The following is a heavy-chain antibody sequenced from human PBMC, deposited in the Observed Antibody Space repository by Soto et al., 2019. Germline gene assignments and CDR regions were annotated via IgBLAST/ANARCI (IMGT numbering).Heavy chain of an antibody. V-gene: IGHV1-69*01. D-gene: IGHD3-3*01. J-gene: IGHJ5*02. Sequence: QVQLVQSGAEVKKPGSSVKVSCKASGGTFSSYAISWVRQAPGQGLEWMGGIIPIFGTANYAQKFQGRVTITADESTSTAYMEQSSLRSEDTAVYYCARGLRFLEWFESWFDPWGQGTLVTVSS. CDR2: IIPIFGTA. CDR3: ARGLRFLEWFESWFDP. CDR1: GGTFSSYA.